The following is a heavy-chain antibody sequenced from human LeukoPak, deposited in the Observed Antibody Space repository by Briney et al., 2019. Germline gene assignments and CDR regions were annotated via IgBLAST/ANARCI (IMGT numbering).Heavy chain of an antibody. J-gene: IGHJ4*02. Sequence: GRSLRLSCAASGFTFDDYAMHWVRQAPGKGLEWVSGISWNSGSIGYADSVKGRFTISRDNAKNSLYLQMNSLRAEDTALYYCAKDRGEGAISTPFDYWGQETLVTVSS. V-gene: IGHV3-9*01. CDR3: AKDRGEGAISTPFDY. CDR2: ISWNSGSI. D-gene: IGHD1-26*01. CDR1: GFTFDDYA.